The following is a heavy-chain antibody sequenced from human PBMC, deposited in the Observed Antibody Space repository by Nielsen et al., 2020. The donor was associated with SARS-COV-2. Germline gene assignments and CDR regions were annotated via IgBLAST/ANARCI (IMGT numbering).Heavy chain of an antibody. CDR3: AARLYYGSGRALGY. V-gene: IGHV4-30-4*01. CDR2: IYYSGRT. Sequence: SETLSLTCTVSGASVSRGEYYWNWVRQPPGKGLEWIGFIYYSGRTKYNPSLKSRLTISLDTSRNQCSLRLNSVTAAGTAMYYCAARLYYGSGRALGYWGQGTLVTVSS. CDR1: GASVSRGEYY. J-gene: IGHJ4*02. D-gene: IGHD3-10*01.